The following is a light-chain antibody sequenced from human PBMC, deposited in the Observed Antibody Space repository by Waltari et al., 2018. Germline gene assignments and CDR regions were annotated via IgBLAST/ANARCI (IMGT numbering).Light chain of an antibody. J-gene: IGKJ3*01. V-gene: IGKV1-39*01. Sequence: DIQMTQSPSSLSASVGDRVSITCGASQSIITHLNWYQQKPGKAPKPLIYAASNFQSGFPSRFSGRGSETDFTLTISSLQPEDFAVYYCQQSYNTPRTFGPGTKVDIK. CDR2: AAS. CDR1: QSIITH. CDR3: QQSYNTPRT.